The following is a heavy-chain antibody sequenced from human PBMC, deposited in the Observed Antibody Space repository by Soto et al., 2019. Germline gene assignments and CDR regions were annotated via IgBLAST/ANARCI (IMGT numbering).Heavy chain of an antibody. D-gene: IGHD4-17*01. CDR3: AKDKGGDYAYAFDI. V-gene: IGHV3-9*01. CDR2: ISWNSGSI. CDR1: GFTFDDYA. J-gene: IGHJ3*02. Sequence: EVQLVESGGGLVQPGRSLRLSCAASGFTFDDYAMHWVRQAPGKGLEWVSGISWNSGSIGYADSVKGRFTISRDNAKNSLYLQMNSLRAEDTALYYCAKDKGGDYAYAFDIWGQGTMVTVSS.